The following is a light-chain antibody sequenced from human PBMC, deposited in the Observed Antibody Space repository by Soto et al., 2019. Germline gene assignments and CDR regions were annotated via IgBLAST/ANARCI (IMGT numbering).Light chain of an antibody. CDR2: AVS. Sequence: SALTQPASVSGSPGQSITISCTGTSSDIGGYDYVSWYQQHPGKAPKLVIYAVSNRPSGVSNRFSGSKSGNTASLTISGLQPEDEGDYYCNSYTSITTLGIFGGGTKVTVL. V-gene: IGLV2-14*01. CDR3: NSYTSITTLGI. J-gene: IGLJ2*01. CDR1: SSDIGGYDY.